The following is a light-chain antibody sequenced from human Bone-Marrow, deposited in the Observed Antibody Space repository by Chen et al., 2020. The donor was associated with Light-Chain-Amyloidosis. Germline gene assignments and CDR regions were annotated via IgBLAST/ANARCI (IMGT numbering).Light chain of an antibody. CDR1: QNLSNNY. V-gene: IGKV3-20*01. Sequence: EIVLTQSPRTLSLSPGEGANLSCRASQNLSNNYLTWYQQIYGQAPRLLIYGSSSTATCIPDRLTGSRSCTDITLTITRLSPEEYAMYYCQQYGTSPLTFRGWTKLEFK. CDR3: QQYGTSPLT. CDR2: GSS. J-gene: IGKJ4*01.